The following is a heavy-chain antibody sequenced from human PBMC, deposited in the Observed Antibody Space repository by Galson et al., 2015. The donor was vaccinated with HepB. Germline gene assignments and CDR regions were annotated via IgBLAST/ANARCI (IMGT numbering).Heavy chain of an antibody. CDR2: ISSSSSYI. CDR1: GFTFSSYS. CDR3: ASDGYFLTVTTSSWYFDY. J-gene: IGHJ4*02. V-gene: IGHV3-21*01. D-gene: IGHD4-17*01. Sequence: SLRLSCAASGFTFSSYSMNWVRQAPGKGLEWVSSISSSSSYIYYADSVKGRFTISRDNAKNSLYLQMNSLRAEDTAVYYCASDGYFLTVTTSSWYFDYWGQGTLVTVSS.